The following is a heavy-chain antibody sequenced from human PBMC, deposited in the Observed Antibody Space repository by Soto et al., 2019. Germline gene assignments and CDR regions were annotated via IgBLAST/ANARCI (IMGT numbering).Heavy chain of an antibody. J-gene: IGHJ5*01. CDR3: ARLLHYYDGSGPRGWGFDS. CDR1: GGSISSSSYY. CDR2: IYYSGST. Sequence: QLQLQESGPGLVKPSETLSLTCTVSGGSISSSSYYWGWIRQPPGKGLEWIGSIYYSGSTYYNPSLKSRVTISVDTSKNQFSLKLSSVTAADTAVYYCARLLHYYDGSGPRGWGFDSWGQGTLVTVSS. V-gene: IGHV4-39*01. D-gene: IGHD3-22*01.